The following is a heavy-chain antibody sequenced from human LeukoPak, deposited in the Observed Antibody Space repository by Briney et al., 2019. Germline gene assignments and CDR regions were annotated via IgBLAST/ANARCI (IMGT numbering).Heavy chain of an antibody. CDR2: IRSKAYGGTT. CDR1: GFTFGDYA. V-gene: IGHV3-49*04. Sequence: GGSLRLSCTASGFTFGDYAMSWVRQAPGKGLEWVGFIRSKAYGGTTEYAASVKGRFTISRDNSKNTLYLQMNSPRAEDTAVYYCARGFGPNGFDIWGQGTMVTVSA. CDR3: ARGFGPNGFDI. J-gene: IGHJ3*02. D-gene: IGHD3-3*01.